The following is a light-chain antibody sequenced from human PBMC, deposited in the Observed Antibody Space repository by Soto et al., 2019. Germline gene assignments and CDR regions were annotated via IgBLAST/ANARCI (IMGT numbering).Light chain of an antibody. CDR3: CSYTSSSTPNYV. J-gene: IGLJ1*01. Sequence: SSLTQPAPLAGAPGQSITLSCPGTSSEVGGYNYVSWYQQHPGKAPKLMIYDVSDRPSGVSNRFSGSKSGNTASLTISGLQAEDEADYYCCSYTSSSTPNYVFGIGTKITVL. CDR1: SSEVGGYNY. V-gene: IGLV2-14*01. CDR2: DVS.